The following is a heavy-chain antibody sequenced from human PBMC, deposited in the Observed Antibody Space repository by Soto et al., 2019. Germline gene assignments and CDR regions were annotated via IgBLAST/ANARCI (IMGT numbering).Heavy chain of an antibody. CDR3: ARESLAVLRFLEWSPSREYAFDI. D-gene: IGHD3-3*01. V-gene: IGHV3-11*01. J-gene: IGHJ3*02. CDR2: ISSSGSTI. CDR1: GFTFSDYY. Sequence: GGSLRLSCAASGFTFSDYYMSWIRQAPGKGLEWVSYISSSGSTIYYADSVKGRFTISRDNAKNSLYLQMNSLRAEDTAVYYCARESLAVLRFLEWSPSREYAFDIWGQGTMVTVSS.